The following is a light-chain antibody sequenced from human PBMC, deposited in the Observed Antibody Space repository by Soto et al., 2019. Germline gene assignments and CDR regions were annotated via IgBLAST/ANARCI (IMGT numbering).Light chain of an antibody. V-gene: IGKV1-9*01. CDR1: QALSNY. CDR2: SAS. CDR3: QQLSRYPLT. J-gene: IGKJ4*01. Sequence: DIQLTQSPSVLSASVGDTVTITCRASQALSNYLAWYQQKPGKAPDLLIYSASTLQSGVPSRFGGSGSETEFSLTIRALQPEDFATYYCQQLSRYPLTLGGGT.